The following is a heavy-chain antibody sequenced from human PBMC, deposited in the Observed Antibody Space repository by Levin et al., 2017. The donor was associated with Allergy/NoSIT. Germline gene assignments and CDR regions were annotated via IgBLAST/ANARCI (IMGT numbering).Heavy chain of an antibody. V-gene: IGHV3-48*02. Sequence: LSLTCAASGFTFSSYSMNWVRQAPGKGLEWVSYISSSSSTIYYADSVKGRFTISRDNAKNSLYLQMNSLRDEDTALYYCARVGCSGGSCYSYYYYYYGMDGWGQGTTVTVSS. CDR3: ARVGCSGGSCYSYYYYYYGMDG. CDR1: GFTFSSYS. CDR2: ISSSSSTI. J-gene: IGHJ6*02. D-gene: IGHD2-15*01.